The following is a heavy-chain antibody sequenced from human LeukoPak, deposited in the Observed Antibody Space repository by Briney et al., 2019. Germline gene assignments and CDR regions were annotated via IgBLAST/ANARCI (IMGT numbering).Heavy chain of an antibody. CDR3: ARDSEFFDGSNYTYYFDY. D-gene: IGHD5-24*01. V-gene: IGHV4-30-2*01. J-gene: IGHJ4*02. CDR2: IFHSGST. CDR1: GGSVSGAPLGRGAHF. Sequence: SETLSLTCTVSGGSVSGAPLGRGAHFWSWIRQPPGKALEWIAYIFHSGSTYYNPSLKGRVSMSIDTSKNQFSLKLSSVTAADTAVYYCARDSEFFDGSNYTYYFDYWGQGIQVSVSS.